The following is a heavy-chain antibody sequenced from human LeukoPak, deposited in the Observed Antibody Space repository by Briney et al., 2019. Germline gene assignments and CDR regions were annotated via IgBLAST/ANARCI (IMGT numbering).Heavy chain of an antibody. Sequence: SETLSLTCAVYGGSFSGYYWSWIRQPPGKGLEWIGEINHSGSTNYNPSLKSRVTMSVDTSKNQFSLKLSSVTAADTAVYYCARNLGDDSSGTPWGQGTLVTVSS. J-gene: IGHJ5*02. D-gene: IGHD3-22*01. CDR2: INHSGST. V-gene: IGHV4-34*01. CDR1: GGSFSGYY. CDR3: ARNLGDDSSGTP.